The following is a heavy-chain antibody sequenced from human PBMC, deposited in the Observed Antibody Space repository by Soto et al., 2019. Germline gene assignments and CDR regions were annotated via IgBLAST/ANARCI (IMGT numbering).Heavy chain of an antibody. V-gene: IGHV3-23*01. Sequence: GASLTLSCAASGFTFSSYALPCVRQDPWKGLDWFCVSLNTRVDTLYADSVKGRFTISRNNSKDTLYLQMNILRAEDTAIYYCVRSSGESYPGSRCFDSWGQ. D-gene: IGHD3-10*01. CDR3: VRSSGESYPGSRCFDS. J-gene: IGHJ4*02. CDR1: GFTFSSYA. CDR2: SLNTRVDT.